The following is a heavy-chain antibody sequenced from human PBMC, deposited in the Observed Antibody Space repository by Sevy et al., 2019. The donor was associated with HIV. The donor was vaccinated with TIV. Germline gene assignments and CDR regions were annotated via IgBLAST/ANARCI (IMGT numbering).Heavy chain of an antibody. CDR3: ARPHKGVDYYGSGSYYRAGAFDI. CDR1: GFTFSSYG. Sequence: GGSLRLSCAASGFTFSSYGMHWVRQAPGKGLEWVAFIRYDGSNKYYADSVKGRFTISRDNSKNTLYLQMNGLRAEDTAVYYCARPHKGVDYYGSGSYYRAGAFDIWGQGTMVTVSS. V-gene: IGHV3-30*02. CDR2: IRYDGSNK. J-gene: IGHJ3*02. D-gene: IGHD3-10*01.